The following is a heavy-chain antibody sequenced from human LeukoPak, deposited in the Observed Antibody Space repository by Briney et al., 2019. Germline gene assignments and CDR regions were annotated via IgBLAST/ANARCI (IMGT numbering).Heavy chain of an antibody. J-gene: IGHJ1*01. D-gene: IGHD3-10*01. V-gene: IGHV5-51*01. CDR1: GYSFSSYW. CDR3: TRHGRYGSGSSSSFQH. Sequence: GESLKISCKGSGYSFSSYWIAWVRQMPGKGLEWMGIIYPGDSDTRYSPSFQGQVTISADKSITTAYLQWSSLKASGTAMYYCTRHGRYGSGSSSSFQHWGQGTLVTVSS. CDR2: IYPGDSDT.